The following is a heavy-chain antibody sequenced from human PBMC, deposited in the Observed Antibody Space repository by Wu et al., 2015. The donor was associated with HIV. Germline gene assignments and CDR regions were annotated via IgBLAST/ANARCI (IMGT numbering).Heavy chain of an antibody. CDR2: INPDSGGT. Sequence: QVQLVQSGAEVKKPGASVKVSCKASGYIFTGHYMHWVRQAPGQGLEWVGWINPDSGGTKYAEKFEDRVAMTRDTSMNTAYMELRRLRSDDTAVYFCVRDQQWPTEYYHYYGMDVWGQGTTVTVSS. D-gene: IGHD6-19*01. CDR1: GYIFTGHY. J-gene: IGHJ6*02. V-gene: IGHV1-2*02. CDR3: VRDQQWPTEYYHYYGMDV.